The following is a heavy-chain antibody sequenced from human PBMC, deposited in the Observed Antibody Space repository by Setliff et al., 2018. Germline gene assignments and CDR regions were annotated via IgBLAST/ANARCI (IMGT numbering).Heavy chain of an antibody. D-gene: IGHD3-16*02. CDR1: GGSFSGYY. Sequence: SETLSLTCAVYGGSFSGYYWSWIRQPPGKGLEWIGEINHTGSTNYSPSLKSRVAMSVDTSKNQFSLNLSSVTAADTAVYYCAASQYQIVGLFDYWGQGALVTVSS. CDR3: AASQYQIVGLFDY. CDR2: INHTGST. J-gene: IGHJ4*02. V-gene: IGHV4-34*01.